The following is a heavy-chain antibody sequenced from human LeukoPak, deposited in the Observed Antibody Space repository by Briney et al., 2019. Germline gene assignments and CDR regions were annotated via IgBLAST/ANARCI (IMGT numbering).Heavy chain of an antibody. Sequence: PGGSLRLSCAASGFTFSSYAMSWVRQAPGKGLEWVSAISGSGSSTYYADSVKGRFTISRDNSKNTLYLQMNSLRAEDTAVYYCAKGTVDWYEVGVDYWGQGTLVTVSS. CDR1: GFTFSSYA. J-gene: IGHJ4*02. CDR2: ISGSGSST. D-gene: IGHD1-1*01. V-gene: IGHV3-23*01. CDR3: AKGTVDWYEVGVDY.